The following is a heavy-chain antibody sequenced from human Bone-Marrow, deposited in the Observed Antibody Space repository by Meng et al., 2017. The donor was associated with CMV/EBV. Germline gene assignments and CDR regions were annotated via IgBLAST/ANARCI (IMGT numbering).Heavy chain of an antibody. J-gene: IGHJ4*02. Sequence: GESLKISCAASGFTFSSYAMHWVRQAPGKGLEWVAVISYDGSNKYYADSVKGRFTISRDNSKNTLYLQMNSLRAEDTAVYYCARNGVRGVWGYYFDYWGQGTLVTSPQ. V-gene: IGHV3-30*04. D-gene: IGHD3-10*01. CDR3: ARNGVRGVWGYYFDY. CDR2: ISYDGSNK. CDR1: GFTFSSYA.